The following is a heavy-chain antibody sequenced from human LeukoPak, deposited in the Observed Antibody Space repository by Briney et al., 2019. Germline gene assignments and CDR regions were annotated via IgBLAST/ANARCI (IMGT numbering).Heavy chain of an antibody. D-gene: IGHD2-2*01. CDR2: ISYDGSNK. V-gene: IGHV3-30*18. J-gene: IGHJ4*02. Sequence: GGSLRLSCAASGLTFSSYGMNWVRQAPGKGLEWVAVISYDGSNKYYADSVKGRFTISRDNSKNTPYLQMNSLRAEDTAVYYCAKDFDVLVVVPAVDLDYWGQGTLVTVSS. CDR3: AKDFDVLVVVPAVDLDY. CDR1: GLTFSSYG.